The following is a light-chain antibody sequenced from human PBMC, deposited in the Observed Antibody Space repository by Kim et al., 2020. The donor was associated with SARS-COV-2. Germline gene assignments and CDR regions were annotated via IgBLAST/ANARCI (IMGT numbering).Light chain of an antibody. CDR1: QNLLYSSDNKNY. CDR3: QQYDNSPASYT. V-gene: IGKV4-1*01. J-gene: IGKJ2*01. CDR2: WAS. Sequence: TINCKSSQNLLYSSDNKNYLSWYQQKPGQPPKLLIYWASTRESGVPDRFSGSGSGADFTLTISSLQAEDAAVYYCQQYDNSPASYTFGQGTKLEI.